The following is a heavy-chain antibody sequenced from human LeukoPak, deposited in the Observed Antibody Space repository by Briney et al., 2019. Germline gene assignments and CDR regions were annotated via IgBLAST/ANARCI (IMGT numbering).Heavy chain of an antibody. CDR1: GFTFSSYS. CDR2: ISSSSSYI. J-gene: IGHJ4*02. V-gene: IGHV3-21*01. CDR3: ARVNYYDSSGYYY. Sequence: GGSLRLSCAASGFTFSSYSMNWVRQAPGKGLEWVSSISSSSSYIYYADSVKGRFTISRDNAKNSLYLQVNSLRAEDTAVYYCARVNYYDSSGYYYWGQGTLVTVSS. D-gene: IGHD3-22*01.